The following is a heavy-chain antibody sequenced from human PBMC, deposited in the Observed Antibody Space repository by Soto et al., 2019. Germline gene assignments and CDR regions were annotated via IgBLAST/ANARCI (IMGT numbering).Heavy chain of an antibody. Sequence: GGSLRLSCAASGFTFSSYGMHWVRQAPGKGLEWVAVIRYDGSNKYYADSVKGRFTISRDNSKNTLYLQMNSLRAEDTAVYYCAREVRYYYDSSGYPYYYYYYGMDVWGQGTTVTVSS. D-gene: IGHD3-22*01. CDR2: IRYDGSNK. V-gene: IGHV3-33*01. J-gene: IGHJ6*02. CDR1: GFTFSSYG. CDR3: AREVRYYYDSSGYPYYYYYYGMDV.